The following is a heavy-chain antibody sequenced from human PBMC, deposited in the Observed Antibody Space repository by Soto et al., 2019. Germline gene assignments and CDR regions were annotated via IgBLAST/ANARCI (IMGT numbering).Heavy chain of an antibody. CDR3: ARGRTWFAP. Sequence: EAQLVESGGGLVQPGGSLRLSCGGSGFTFSRFWMSWARQAPGKGLEWVANIKEDGSETYYVDSVKGPFTISRDNAKNSVFLQMNSLRGEDTAVYYCARGRTWFAPWGQGTLVTVSS. CDR2: IKEDGSET. CDR1: GFTFSRFW. V-gene: IGHV3-7*01. J-gene: IGHJ5*02.